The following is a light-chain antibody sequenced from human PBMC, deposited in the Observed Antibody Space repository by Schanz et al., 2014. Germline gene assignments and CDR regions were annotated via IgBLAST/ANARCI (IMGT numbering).Light chain of an antibody. CDR2: DVS. V-gene: IGLV2-8*01. CDR1: SSDVGGYNY. CDR3: SSYAGSSNVV. J-gene: IGLJ2*01. Sequence: QSALTQPASVSGSPGQSITISCTGTSSDVGGYNYVSWYQQHPGKAPKLMIYDVSNRPSGVPDRFSGSKSGNTASVTVSGLQAEDEADYYCSSYAGSSNVVFGGGTKLTVL.